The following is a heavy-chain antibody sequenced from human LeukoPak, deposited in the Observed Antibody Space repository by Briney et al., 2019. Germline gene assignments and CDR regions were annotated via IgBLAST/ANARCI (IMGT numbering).Heavy chain of an antibody. Sequence: GGSLRLSCAASGFTFSRFDMHWVRQPTGQGLEWVSTIGTASDTYYPGSVEGRFTLSRDNAKNSLYLQVNSLTAGDTAVYYCARGPPRGKYYYMDVWGKGTTVTVSS. CDR2: IGTASDT. CDR1: GFTFSRFD. D-gene: IGHD1-1*01. V-gene: IGHV3-13*01. J-gene: IGHJ6*03. CDR3: ARGPPRGKYYYMDV.